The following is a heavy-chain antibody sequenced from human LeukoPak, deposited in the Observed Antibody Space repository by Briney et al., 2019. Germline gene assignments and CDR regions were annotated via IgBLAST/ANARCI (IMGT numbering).Heavy chain of an antibody. CDR1: GFTFSNYA. J-gene: IGHJ6*02. CDR3: AREGYCSGGSCYSYYYGMDV. D-gene: IGHD2-15*01. V-gene: IGHV3-23*01. CDR2: ISGSGGST. Sequence: GGSLRLSCATSGFTFSNYAMTWVRQAPGKGLEWVSAISGSGGSTYYADSVKGRFTISRDNSKNTLYLQMNSLRAEDTAVYYCAREGYCSGGSCYSYYYGMDVWGQGTTVTVSS.